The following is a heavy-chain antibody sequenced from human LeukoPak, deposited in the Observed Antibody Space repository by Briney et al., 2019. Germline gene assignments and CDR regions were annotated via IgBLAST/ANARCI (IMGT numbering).Heavy chain of an antibody. V-gene: IGHV3-7*01. Sequence: GGSLRLSCVSSGLTFTEYWMSWVRQAPGKGPEWVAHINQDGSERHYVDSVKGRFTISRDNLKNSLFLQMNSLRAEDTAVYYCARQNYSHYWGQGTLVTVSS. J-gene: IGHJ4*02. CDR3: ARQNYSHY. CDR1: GLTFTEYW. CDR2: INQDGSER.